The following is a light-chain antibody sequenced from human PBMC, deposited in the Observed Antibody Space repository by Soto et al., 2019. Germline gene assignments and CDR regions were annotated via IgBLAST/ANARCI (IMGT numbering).Light chain of an antibody. V-gene: IGKV1-9*01. CDR3: QQFTRLPLT. CDR1: QSISSY. Sequence: DIQMTQSPSSLSASVGDRVTITCRASQSISSYLNWYQQKPGKAPKLLIYSASTLQSGVPSRFSGSGSGTEFTLTISSLQPEDFATYYCQQFTRLPLTFGGGTKVEI. J-gene: IGKJ4*01. CDR2: SAS.